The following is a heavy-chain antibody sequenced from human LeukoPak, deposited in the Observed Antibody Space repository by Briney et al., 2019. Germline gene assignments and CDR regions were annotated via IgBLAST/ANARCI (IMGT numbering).Heavy chain of an antibody. V-gene: IGHV4-39*01. CDR1: GDSISSGPYY. Sequence: SETLSLTCTVSGDSISSGPYYWGWIRQPPGKGLEWIGNIYYGENTYYNPSLKSRVTISIDTSNNQFYLKLSSLTAADTAVYYCARRDDSSGYEFDYWGQGTLVTVSS. D-gene: IGHD3-22*01. CDR2: IYYGENT. CDR3: ARRDDSSGYEFDY. J-gene: IGHJ4*02.